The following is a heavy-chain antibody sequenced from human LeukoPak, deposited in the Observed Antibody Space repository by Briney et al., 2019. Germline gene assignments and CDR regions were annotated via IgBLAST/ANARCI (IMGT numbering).Heavy chain of an antibody. CDR1: GSTF. Sequence: ASVKVSCKASGSTFISWVRQAPGHGLEWMGWISSYNGNTQYAQKFQDRVTMTTDTSTNPAYMELRSLRSDDTAVYYCARGSDIDAFDIWGQGTMVTVSS. V-gene: IGHV1-18*01. CDR3: ARGSDIDAFDI. D-gene: IGHD2-15*01. CDR2: ISSYNGNT. J-gene: IGHJ3*02.